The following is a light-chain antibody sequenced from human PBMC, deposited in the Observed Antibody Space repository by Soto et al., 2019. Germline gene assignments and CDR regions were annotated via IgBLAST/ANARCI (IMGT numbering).Light chain of an antibody. CDR3: QQYNNWPPFT. CDR2: GAS. CDR1: QSVFSN. V-gene: IGKV3-15*01. J-gene: IGKJ3*01. Sequence: EIVMTQSPATLSVSPGERATLSCRASQSVFSNLAWYQHKPGLAPRLLIYGASTRATGIPARFSGSGSGTEFTLTISSLQSEDFAVYYCQQYNNWPPFTYGPGTKVDIK.